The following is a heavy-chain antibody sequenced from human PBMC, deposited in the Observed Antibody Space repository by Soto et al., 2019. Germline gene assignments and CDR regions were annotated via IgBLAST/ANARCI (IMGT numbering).Heavy chain of an antibody. D-gene: IGHD3-10*01. Sequence: QVQVVQSGAEVKKPGASVRVSCKASGYTFSTYGMHWVHQAPGQSLEWMGWLNGGTGQTRYSQRFQDRVIITRDTSASTGYMELRSLRSEDTAEYYCARGKGMEENYFYYGMDIWGQGTTVTVSS. J-gene: IGHJ6*02. CDR3: ARGKGMEENYFYYGMDI. CDR1: GYTFSTYG. CDR2: LNGGTGQT. V-gene: IGHV1-3*01.